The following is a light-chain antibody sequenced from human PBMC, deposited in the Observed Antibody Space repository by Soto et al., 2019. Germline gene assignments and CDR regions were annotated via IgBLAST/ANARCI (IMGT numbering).Light chain of an antibody. CDR3: CSYASSSTLV. Sequence: QSALTQPASVSGSPGQSIAISCTGTSSDIGSYHYVSWYQHHPGKAPKLIIYEVSNRPSGVSDRFSGSKSGNTASLTISGLQAEDEADYYCCSYASSSTLVFGGGTKLTVL. CDR1: SSDIGSYHY. V-gene: IGLV2-14*01. J-gene: IGLJ2*01. CDR2: EVS.